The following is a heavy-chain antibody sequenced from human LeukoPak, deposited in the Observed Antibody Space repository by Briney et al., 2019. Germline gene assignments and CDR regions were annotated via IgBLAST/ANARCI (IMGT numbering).Heavy chain of an antibody. D-gene: IGHD3-22*01. CDR1: GGSISTYY. CDR2: IFYSGST. J-gene: IGHJ1*01. V-gene: IGHV4-59*01. CDR3: ARGNSYYDSSGYFPWESFQH. Sequence: SETLSLTCTVSGGSISTYYWSWIRQPPGKGLEWIGCIFYSGSTNYNPSLKSRVTISVDTSKNQFSLKLSSVTAADTALYYCARGNSYYDSSGYFPWESFQHWGQGTLVTVSS.